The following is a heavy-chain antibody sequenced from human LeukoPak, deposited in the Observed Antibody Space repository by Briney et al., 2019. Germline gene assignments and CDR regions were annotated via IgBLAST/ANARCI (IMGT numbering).Heavy chain of an antibody. V-gene: IGHV4-61*02. D-gene: IGHD3-10*01. CDR1: GGSISSGSYY. CDR2: IYTSGST. J-gene: IGHJ5*02. CDR3: ARVNTMVRGVIIYAQGFDP. Sequence: SQTLSLTCTVSGGSISSGSYYWSWIRQPAGKGLEWIGRIYTSGSTNYNPSLKSRVTISVDTSKNQFSLKLSSVTAADTAVYYCARVNTMVRGVIIYAQGFDPWGQGTLVTVSS.